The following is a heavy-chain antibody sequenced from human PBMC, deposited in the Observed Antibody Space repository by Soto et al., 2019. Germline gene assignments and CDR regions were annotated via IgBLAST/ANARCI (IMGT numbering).Heavy chain of an antibody. Sequence: PSVTLSLTCAVYGGSFSGYYWSWIRQPPGKGLEWIGEINHSGSTKYNPSLKSRVTISVDTSKNQFSLKLSSVTAADTAVYYCARGFFVGYYYYYGMDVWGQGTTVT. CDR3: ARGFFVGYYYYYGMDV. CDR1: GGSFSGYY. D-gene: IGHD2-21*01. CDR2: INHSGST. J-gene: IGHJ6*01. V-gene: IGHV4-34*01.